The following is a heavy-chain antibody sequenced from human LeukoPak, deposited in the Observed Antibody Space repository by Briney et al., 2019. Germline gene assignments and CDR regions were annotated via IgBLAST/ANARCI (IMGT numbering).Heavy chain of an antibody. CDR3: AGSVPAPKEFAY. D-gene: IGHD1-1*01. CDR2: IYTSGTT. V-gene: IGHV4-4*09. J-gene: IGHJ4*02. Sequence: PSETLSLTCSVSGGSISSYYWSRIRQPPGKGLEWIGYIYTSGTTKYIPSLESRVTISVDTSKNQFSLNLRSVTAADTAVYYCAGSVPAPKEFAYWGQGTLVTVSS. CDR1: GGSISSYY.